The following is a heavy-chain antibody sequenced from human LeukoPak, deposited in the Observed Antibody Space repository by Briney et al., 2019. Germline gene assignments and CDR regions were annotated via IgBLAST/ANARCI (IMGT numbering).Heavy chain of an antibody. Sequence: PGGSLRLSCAASGFTFSDYDMGWVRQAPGKGLEWVSTISKSGDNTYYADSVRGRFTISRDNSKNTLYLQMNSLRAEDTAAYYCAKGGSNSWHQFDCWGQGALVSVSS. D-gene: IGHD2-2*01. CDR3: AKGGSNSWHQFDC. J-gene: IGHJ4*02. CDR2: ISKSGDNT. V-gene: IGHV3-23*01. CDR1: GFTFSDYD.